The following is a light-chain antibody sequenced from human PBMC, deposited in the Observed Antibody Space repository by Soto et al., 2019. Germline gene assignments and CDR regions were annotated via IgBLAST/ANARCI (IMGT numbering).Light chain of an antibody. CDR3: SSYAGSNNFGV. CDR2: EVS. CDR1: SSDVGGYNY. Sequence: QSALTQPPSASESPGQSVTISCTGTSSDVGGYNYVSWYQQHPGKAPKLMIYEVSKRPSGVPHRFSGSKSGNTASLTVSGLQAEDEADYYCSSYAGSNNFGVFGTGTKVTVL. J-gene: IGLJ1*01. V-gene: IGLV2-8*01.